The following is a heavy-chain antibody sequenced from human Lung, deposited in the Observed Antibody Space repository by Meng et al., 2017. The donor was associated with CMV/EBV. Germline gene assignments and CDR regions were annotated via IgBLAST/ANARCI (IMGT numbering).Heavy chain of an antibody. D-gene: IGHD1-1*01. V-gene: IGHV1-2*04. CDR3: ARGRYELIWGLFDP. CDR2: INPNTGGT. CDR1: GYTFTGYY. Sequence: VQMLRSRAEVKKPGAAVNVSCKASGYTFTGYYIHWVRQAPGQGLEWMGWINPNTGGTKYAPKFQGWVTLTRDTSVSTAYMELSRLRSDDTAVYYCARGRYELIWGLFDPWGQGTLVTVSS. J-gene: IGHJ5*02.